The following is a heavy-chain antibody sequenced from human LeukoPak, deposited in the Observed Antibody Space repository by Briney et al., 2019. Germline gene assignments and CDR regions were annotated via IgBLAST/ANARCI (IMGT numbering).Heavy chain of an antibody. CDR3: AREIFNGFDI. CDR1: GFTFRSYA. J-gene: IGHJ3*02. Sequence: GGSLRLSCAGSGFTFRSYAMHWVRRAPGKGLEWVAVISYDGSNKDYADSVKGRFTISRDNSKNTLFLQMNSLRAEDTAVYYCAREIFNGFDIWGQGTMVTVSS. V-gene: IGHV3-30-3*01. CDR2: ISYDGSNK.